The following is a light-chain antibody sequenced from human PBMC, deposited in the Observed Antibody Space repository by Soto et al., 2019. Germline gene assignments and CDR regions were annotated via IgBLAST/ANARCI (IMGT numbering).Light chain of an antibody. V-gene: IGKV1-5*03. CDR3: QQYNSYSRT. CDR2: KAS. J-gene: IGKJ1*01. CDR1: QTISSW. Sequence: DIQITHSPSTLSGSVLDRVSITCLASQTISSWLAWYQQKPGKAPKLLIYKASTLKSGVPSRFSGSGSGTEFTLTISSLQPDDFATYYCQQYNSYSRTFGQGTKVDIK.